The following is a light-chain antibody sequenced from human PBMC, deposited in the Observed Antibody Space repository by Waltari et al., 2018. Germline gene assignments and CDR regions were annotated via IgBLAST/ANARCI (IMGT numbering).Light chain of an antibody. Sequence: QSVLTQPPSASGTPGQRVTIPCSGSRSNIGSNTVNWYQQLPGTAPKLLIYSNKRRPSGVPDRFSGSKSGTSASLAISGLQSEDGGDYYCASWDDSLNGLFGGGTKLTVL. CDR3: ASWDDSLNGL. CDR1: RSNIGSNT. J-gene: IGLJ3*02. V-gene: IGLV1-44*01. CDR2: SNK.